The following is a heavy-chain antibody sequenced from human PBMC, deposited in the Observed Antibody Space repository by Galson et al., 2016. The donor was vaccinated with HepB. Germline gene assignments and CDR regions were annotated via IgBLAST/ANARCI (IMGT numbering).Heavy chain of an antibody. CDR1: GLSLTTSGVS. Sequence: PALVKPTQTLTLTCTFSGLSLTTSGVSVGWIRQPPGKALEWLALIFWDDGKHYSPSLNNRLTVTKDTSKNQVVLTMTNMDPVDTATYYCAHRQDVMVETSMTYFDHWGQGTLVTVSS. CDR3: AHRQDVMVETSMTYFDH. J-gene: IGHJ4*02. D-gene: IGHD2-15*01. V-gene: IGHV2-5*02. CDR2: IFWDDGK.